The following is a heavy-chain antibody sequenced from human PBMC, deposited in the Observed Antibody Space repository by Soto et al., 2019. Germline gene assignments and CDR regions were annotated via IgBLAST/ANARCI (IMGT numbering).Heavy chain of an antibody. CDR3: ARDHGYFSGGSCYTEYFQH. D-gene: IGHD2-15*01. J-gene: IGHJ1*01. V-gene: IGHV3-21*01. CDR2: ISSSSSYI. CDR1: GFTFSSYS. Sequence: EVQLVESGGGLVKPGGSLRLSCAASGFTFSSYSMNWVRQAPGKGLEWVSSISSSSSYIYYADSVKGRFTISRDNAKNCLHLQMNSLRAEDTAVYYCARDHGYFSGGSCYTEYFQHWGQGNLDTVSS.